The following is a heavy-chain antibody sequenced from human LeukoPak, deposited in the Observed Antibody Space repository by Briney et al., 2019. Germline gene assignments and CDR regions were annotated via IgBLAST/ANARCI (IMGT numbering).Heavy chain of an antibody. CDR1: GGSFSGYY. D-gene: IGHD3-9*01. V-gene: IGHV4-34*01. CDR3: ASFGDILTGYYISY. CDR2: INHSGST. J-gene: IGHJ4*02. Sequence: SETLSLTCAVYGGSFSGYYWSWIRQPPGKGLEWIGEINHSGSTNYNPSLKNRVTISVDTSKNQFSLKLSSVTAADTAVYYCASFGDILTGYYISYWGQGTLVTVSS.